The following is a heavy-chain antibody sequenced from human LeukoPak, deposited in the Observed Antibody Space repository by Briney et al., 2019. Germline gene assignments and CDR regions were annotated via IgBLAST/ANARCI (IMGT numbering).Heavy chain of an antibody. Sequence: SETLSLTCTVSGGSISSYYWSWIRQPAGKGLEWIGRIYTSGSTNYNPSLKSRVTMSVDTPKNQFSLKLSSVTAADTAVYYCARSTGVYYYDSSGYALDAFDIWGQGTMVTVSS. CDR2: IYTSGST. CDR1: GGSISSYY. CDR3: ARSTGVYYYDSSGYALDAFDI. J-gene: IGHJ3*02. V-gene: IGHV4-4*07. D-gene: IGHD3-22*01.